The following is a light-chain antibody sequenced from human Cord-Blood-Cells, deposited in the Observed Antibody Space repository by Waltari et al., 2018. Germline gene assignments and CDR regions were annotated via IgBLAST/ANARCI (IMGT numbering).Light chain of an antibody. V-gene: IGKV1-39*01. CDR3: QQSYSTPYT. Sequence: DIQMTQSPSSLSASVGDRVTITCRASQSISSYLNWYQQKPGKAPKLLIYAASSLQSGVPSRFSGSGSGTDFTLTISSRQPEDFATYYCQQSYSTPYTFGQRTKLEIK. CDR1: QSISSY. J-gene: IGKJ2*01. CDR2: AAS.